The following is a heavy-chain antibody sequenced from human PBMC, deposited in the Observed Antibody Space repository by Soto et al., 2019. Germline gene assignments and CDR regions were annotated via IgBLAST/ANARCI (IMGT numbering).Heavy chain of an antibody. CDR3: ARANEGGPRGYNGFDS. CDR2: ISAYNGNT. CDR1: RYTFASYS. D-gene: IGHD6-13*01. J-gene: IGHJ5*01. V-gene: IGHV1-18*01. Sequence: SEKVSSEDCRYTFASYSIRWLRQAPGQGLEWMGWISAYNGNTNYAQKLQGRVTMTTDTSTSTAYMELRSLRSDDTAVYYCARANEGGPRGYNGFDSWGQGTLVTVSS.